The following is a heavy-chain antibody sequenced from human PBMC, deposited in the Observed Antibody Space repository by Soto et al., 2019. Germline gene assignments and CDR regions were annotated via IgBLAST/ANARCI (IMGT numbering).Heavy chain of an antibody. V-gene: IGHV1-69*13. J-gene: IGHJ5*02. CDR3: ARGLRAKWELLSNWFDP. CDR1: GGTFSSYA. Sequence: SVKVSCKASGGTFSSYAISWVRQAPGQGLEWMGGIIPIFGTANYAQKFQGRVTITADESTSTAYMELSSLRSEDTAVYYRARGLRAKWELLSNWFDPWGQGTLVPVSS. D-gene: IGHD1-26*01. CDR2: IIPIFGTA.